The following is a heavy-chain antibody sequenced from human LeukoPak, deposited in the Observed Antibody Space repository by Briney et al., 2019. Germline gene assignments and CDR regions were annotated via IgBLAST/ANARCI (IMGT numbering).Heavy chain of an antibody. Sequence: GGSLRLSCAASGFTFSSYSMNWVRQAPGKGLEWVANIKQDGSEKYYVDSVKGRFTISRDNAKNSLYLQMNSLRAEDTAVYYCAKVLRYFDWLYFDYWGQGTLVTVSS. CDR3: AKVLRYFDWLYFDY. J-gene: IGHJ4*02. D-gene: IGHD3-9*01. V-gene: IGHV3-7*01. CDR2: IKQDGSEK. CDR1: GFTFSSYS.